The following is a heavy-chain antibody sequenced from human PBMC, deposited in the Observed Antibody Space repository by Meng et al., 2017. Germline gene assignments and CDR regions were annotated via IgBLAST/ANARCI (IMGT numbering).Heavy chain of an antibody. CDR2: INHRGSA. J-gene: IGHJ4*02. D-gene: IGHD1-26*01. V-gene: IGHV4-34*01. CDR1: GGSFSGYS. CDR3: ARRGQTYWDGPGKREVFDY. Sequence: VQPQEWGPGPLNPAETLSLPCAVYGGSFSGYSGSVILQPPGKGLEWIGEINHRGSANYNPSLKSRVTISVDTSKNQFSLKLSSVTAADTAVYYCARRGQTYWDGPGKREVFDYWGQGTLVTVSS.